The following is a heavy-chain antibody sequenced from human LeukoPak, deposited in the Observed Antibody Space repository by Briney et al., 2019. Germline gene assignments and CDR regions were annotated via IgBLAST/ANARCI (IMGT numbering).Heavy chain of an antibody. V-gene: IGHV3-23*01. J-gene: IGHJ1*01. CDR1: GFTFSNFA. Sequence: GGSLRLSCAASGFTFSNFAMNWVRQAPGKGLEWVSPVGADPDRTYYEDSVKGRFSIFRDNSRNTLSLQMNSLRAEDTALYYCAKGHGEWIPAEYLQQWGHGTLVTVSS. CDR3: AKGHGEWIPAEYLQQ. CDR2: VGADPDRT. D-gene: IGHD7-27*01.